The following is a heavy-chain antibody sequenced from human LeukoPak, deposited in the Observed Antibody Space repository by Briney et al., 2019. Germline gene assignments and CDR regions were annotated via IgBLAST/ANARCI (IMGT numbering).Heavy chain of an antibody. J-gene: IGHJ4*02. V-gene: IGHV4-4*07. CDR1: GGSISSYY. Sequence: SETLSLTCIVSGGSISSYYWNWIRQSAGKGLEWIGRIYIGGGTSYNPSLKSRVTISIDTSKNQFSLKLSSVTPADTAVYYCARQVYSSSWSYYFEYWGQGFLVTVSS. CDR3: ARQVYSSSWSYYFEY. CDR2: IYIGGGT. D-gene: IGHD6-13*01.